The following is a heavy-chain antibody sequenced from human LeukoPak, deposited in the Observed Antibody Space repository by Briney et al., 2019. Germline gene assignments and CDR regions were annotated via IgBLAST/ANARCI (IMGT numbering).Heavy chain of an antibody. Sequence: GGSLRLSCAASGFTFTSYSMSWVRQAPGKGLEWVSAISGSGGSTYYGDSVKGRFTISRDNSKNTLYLQMNSLRAEDTAVYYCAKTRPLDSSSWSHGDYWGQGTLVTVSS. V-gene: IGHV3-23*01. CDR2: ISGSGGST. J-gene: IGHJ4*02. D-gene: IGHD6-13*01. CDR1: GFTFTSYS. CDR3: AKTRPLDSSSWSHGDY.